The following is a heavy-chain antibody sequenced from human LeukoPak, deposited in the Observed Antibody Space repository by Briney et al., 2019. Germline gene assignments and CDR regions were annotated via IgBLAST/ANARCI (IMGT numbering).Heavy chain of an antibody. V-gene: IGHV4-34*01. CDR3: ARRERGYSYGTPYYYYYMDV. J-gene: IGHJ6*03. CDR1: GGSFSGYY. D-gene: IGHD5-18*01. CDR2: INHSGST. Sequence: SETLSLTCAVYGGSFSGYYWSWIRQPPGKGLEWIGEINHSGSTNYNPSLKSRVTISVDTSKNQFSLKLSSVTAADTAVYYCARRERGYSYGTPYYYYYMDVWGKGTTVTISS.